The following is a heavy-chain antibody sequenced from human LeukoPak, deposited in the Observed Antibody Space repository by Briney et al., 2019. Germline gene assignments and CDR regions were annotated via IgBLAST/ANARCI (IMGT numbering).Heavy chain of an antibody. J-gene: IGHJ4*02. CDR2: ISYDGSNK. V-gene: IGHV3-30-3*01. CDR3: ARPLRYYYDSSGLDY. Sequence: GGSLRLSCAASGFTFSSYAMHWVRQAPGKGLEWVAVISYDGSNKHYADSVKGRFTISRDNSKNTLYLQMNSLRAEDTAVYYCARPLRYYYDSSGLDYWGQGTLVTVSS. D-gene: IGHD3-22*01. CDR1: GFTFSSYA.